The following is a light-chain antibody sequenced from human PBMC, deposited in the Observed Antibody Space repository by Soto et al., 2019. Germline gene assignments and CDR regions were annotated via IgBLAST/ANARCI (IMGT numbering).Light chain of an antibody. CDR1: SSNIGSKT. V-gene: IGLV1-44*01. CDR3: AAWDDSLNGAV. J-gene: IGLJ7*01. CDR2: SNN. Sequence: QSVLTQPPSASGTPGQRVTISCSGSSSNIGSKTVNWYQQVPGTAPKLLIYSNNQRPSGVPDRFSGSKSGTSASLAISGLQSEDEAEYYCAAWDDSLNGAVPGGGTQLTVL.